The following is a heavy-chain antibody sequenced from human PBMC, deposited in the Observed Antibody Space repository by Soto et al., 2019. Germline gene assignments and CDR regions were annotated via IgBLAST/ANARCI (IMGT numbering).Heavy chain of an antibody. D-gene: IGHD6-13*01. CDR3: ARAHSSGYSSSWYYSWFDP. CDR1: GYTFTSYG. Sequence: ASVKVSCKASGYTFTSYGISWVRQAPGQGLEWMGWISAYNGNTNYAQKLQGRVTMTADTSTSTAYMELRSLRSDDTAVYYCARAHSSGYSSSWYYSWFDPWGQGTLVTVSS. J-gene: IGHJ5*02. V-gene: IGHV1-18*01. CDR2: ISAYNGNT.